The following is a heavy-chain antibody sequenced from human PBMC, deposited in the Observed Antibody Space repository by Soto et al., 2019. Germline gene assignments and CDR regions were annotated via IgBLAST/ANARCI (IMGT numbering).Heavy chain of an antibody. CDR3: ARGYCSGGSCYSGSLDAFDI. Sequence: SETLSLTCTVSGGSISSYYWSWIRQPPGKGLEWIGYIYYSGSTYYNPSLKSRVTISVDTSKNQFSLKLSSVTAADTAVYYCARGYCSGGSCYSGSLDAFDIWGQGTMVTVSS. V-gene: IGHV4-59*12. D-gene: IGHD2-15*01. J-gene: IGHJ3*02. CDR2: IYYSGST. CDR1: GGSISSYY.